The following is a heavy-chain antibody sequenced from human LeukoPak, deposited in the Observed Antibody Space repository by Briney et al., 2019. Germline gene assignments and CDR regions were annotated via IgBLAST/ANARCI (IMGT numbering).Heavy chain of an antibody. Sequence: GGSLRLSCAASGFTFSRYWMSWVRQAPGKGPEWVANIKKDGSEKYYVDSVKGRFTISRDNAKNSLYLQMNSLRAEDTAVYYCARGDYGGNTYYFDSWGQGTLVTVSS. CDR1: GFTFSRYW. D-gene: IGHD4-23*01. CDR3: ARGDYGGNTYYFDS. J-gene: IGHJ4*02. CDR2: IKKDGSEK. V-gene: IGHV3-7*04.